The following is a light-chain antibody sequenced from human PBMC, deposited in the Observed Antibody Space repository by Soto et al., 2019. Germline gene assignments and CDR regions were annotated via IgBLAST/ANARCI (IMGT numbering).Light chain of an antibody. CDR2: DAS. J-gene: IGKJ2*01. CDR1: QSVSSY. CDR3: QQRSNWPPYT. V-gene: IGKV3-11*01. Sequence: EIVLTQSPATLSLSPGERATLSCRASQSVSSYLAWYQQKPGQAPRLLIYDASNRATGIPARFSGSGSGTDFTLTISSLEPEDFAVYYCQQRSNWPPYTFWQGTKLEIK.